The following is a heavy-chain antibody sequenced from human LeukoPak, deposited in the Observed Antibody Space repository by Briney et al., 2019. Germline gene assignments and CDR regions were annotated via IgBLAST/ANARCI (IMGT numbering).Heavy chain of an antibody. Sequence: KPSETLSLTCTVSGYSISSGYYWGWIRQPPGKGLGWIGSNYHSGSTYYNPSLKSRVTISVDTSKNQFSLKLSSVTAADTAVYYCARVAYCGGDCYVFDYWGQGTLVTVSS. CDR1: GYSISSGYY. CDR2: NYHSGST. V-gene: IGHV4-38-2*02. CDR3: ARVAYCGGDCYVFDY. J-gene: IGHJ4*02. D-gene: IGHD2-21*02.